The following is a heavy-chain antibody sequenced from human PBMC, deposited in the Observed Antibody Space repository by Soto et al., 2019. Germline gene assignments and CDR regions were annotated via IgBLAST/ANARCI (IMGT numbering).Heavy chain of an antibody. D-gene: IGHD3-3*01. CDR2: ISGSGGST. J-gene: IGHJ3*02. V-gene: IGHV3-23*01. Sequence: EVQLLESGGGLVQPGGSLRLSCAASGFTFSSYAMSWVRQAPGKGLEWVSAISGSGGSTYYADSVKGRFTISRDNSKNTLYLQMNSLRAEDTAVYYCAKEGSGGLRFLAWLLCDAFDIWGQGTMVTVSS. CDR3: AKEGSGGLRFLAWLLCDAFDI. CDR1: GFTFSSYA.